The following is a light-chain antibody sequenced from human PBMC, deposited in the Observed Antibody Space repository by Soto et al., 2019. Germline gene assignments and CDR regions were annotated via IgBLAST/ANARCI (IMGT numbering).Light chain of an antibody. Sequence: QSVLTQPPSVSGAPGERVTVSCTGSSSNIGAGFDVHWYQQLPGTAPKLLIYRNSHRPSGVPDRFSGSRSGASASLAITGLQAEDEADYYCQSFDSSLVFGTGTKLTVL. CDR3: QSFDSSLV. J-gene: IGLJ1*01. CDR1: SSNIGAGFD. CDR2: RNS. V-gene: IGLV1-40*01.